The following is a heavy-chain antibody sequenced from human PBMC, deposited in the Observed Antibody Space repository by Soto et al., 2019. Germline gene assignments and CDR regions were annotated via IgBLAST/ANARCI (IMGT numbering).Heavy chain of an antibody. J-gene: IGHJ6*02. V-gene: IGHV5-51*01. Sequence: GESLKISCKGSGYSFTNYWIGWVRQMPGKGLEYMGIIYPGDSDTRFSPSFQGQVTISADKSITTAYLQWSSLKASDTAMYYCARHPPYYYDSRAYSRRSYYYGMDVWGQGTTVTVSS. CDR3: ARHPPYYYDSRAYSRRSYYYGMDV. CDR2: IYPGDSDT. CDR1: GYSFTNYW. D-gene: IGHD3-22*01.